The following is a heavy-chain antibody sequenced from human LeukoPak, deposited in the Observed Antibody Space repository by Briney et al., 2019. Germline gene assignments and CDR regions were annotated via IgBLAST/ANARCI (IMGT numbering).Heavy chain of an antibody. D-gene: IGHD4-23*01. V-gene: IGHV1-18*01. Sequence: ASVKVSCKASGYTFTSYAMHWVRQAPGQRLEWMGWISAYNGNTNYAQKLQGRVTMTTDTSTSTAYMELRSLRSDDTAVYYCARAVTVAADAFDIWGQGTMVTVSS. CDR1: GYTFTSYA. CDR2: ISAYNGNT. J-gene: IGHJ3*02. CDR3: ARAVTVAADAFDI.